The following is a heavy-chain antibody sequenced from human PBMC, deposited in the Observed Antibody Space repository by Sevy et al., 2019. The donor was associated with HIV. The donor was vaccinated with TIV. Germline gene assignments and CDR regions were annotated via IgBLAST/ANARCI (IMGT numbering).Heavy chain of an antibody. CDR1: GGSFSGYY. J-gene: IGHJ4*02. D-gene: IGHD5-12*01. CDR2: INHSGST. V-gene: IGHV4-34*01. Sequence: SETLSLTCAVYGGSFSGYYWSWIRQPPGKGLEWIGEINHSGSTNYNPSLKSRVTISVDTSKNQFSLKLSSVTAADTAVYYCARLDPSGPRDYWGQGTLVTVSS. CDR3: ARLDPSGPRDY.